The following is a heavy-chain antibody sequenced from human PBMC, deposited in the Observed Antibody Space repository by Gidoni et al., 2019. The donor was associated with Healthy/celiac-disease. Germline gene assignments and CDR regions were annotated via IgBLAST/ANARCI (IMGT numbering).Heavy chain of an antibody. CDR2: IYYSGRA. V-gene: IGHV4-39*01. J-gene: IGHJ5*02. CDR1: CGSLTLRSYS. Sequence: QPQLQESGPGLVKPSETLSLICTVSCGSLTLRSYSWGWIRQPPGRGLEWIGSIYYSGRAYYNPSLESRVTISVDTSKNQLSLKLSSVTAADTAVYYCAISSGYYYVGWFDPWGQGTLVTVSS. CDR3: AISSGYYYVGWFDP. D-gene: IGHD3-22*01.